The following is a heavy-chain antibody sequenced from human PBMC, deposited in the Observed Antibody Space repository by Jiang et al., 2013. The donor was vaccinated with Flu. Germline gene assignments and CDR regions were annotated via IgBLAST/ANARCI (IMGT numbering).Heavy chain of an antibody. CDR1: GFTFSTYS. Sequence: VQLLESGGGLVQPGGSLRLSCAASGFTFSTYSMNWVRQAPGKGLEWISYLSSTNIFYADSVRGRFTVSRDNAKNSLFLQMDSLRAEDTAVYYCARRVLGTPRASDIWGQGTMVTVSS. D-gene: IGHD4-23*01. CDR3: ARRVLGTPRASDI. V-gene: IGHV3-48*01. J-gene: IGHJ3*02. CDR2: LSSTNI.